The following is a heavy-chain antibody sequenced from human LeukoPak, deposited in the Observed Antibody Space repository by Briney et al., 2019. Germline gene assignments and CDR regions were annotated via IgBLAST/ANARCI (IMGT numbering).Heavy chain of an antibody. D-gene: IGHD2-15*01. V-gene: IGHV3-23*01. CDR2: ISGSGGGT. J-gene: IGHJ4*02. Sequence: GGSLRLSCAASGFTFSSYAMSWVRQAPGKGLEWVSAISGSGGGTYYADSVKGRFTISRDNSKNTLYLQMNSLRAEDTAVYYCAKDVLGGSCYDYWGQGTLVTVSS. CDR1: GFTFSSYA. CDR3: AKDVLGGSCYDY.